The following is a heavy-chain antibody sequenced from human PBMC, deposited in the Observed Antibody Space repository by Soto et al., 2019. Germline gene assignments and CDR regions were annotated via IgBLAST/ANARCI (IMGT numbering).Heavy chain of an antibody. J-gene: IGHJ4*02. V-gene: IGHV3-23*01. CDR2: ISSSGGNT. CDR1: GFIFSSNA. D-gene: IGHD3-16*01. Sequence: EVQLLESGGALVQPGGSLRLSCAASGFIFSSNAMTWVRQAPGKGLEWVSAISSSGGNTYYADSVKGRFTIPRDNPKNTVYLQMNSLRAEDTGVYYCAEGARPFGYGGQGSLVTVSS. CDR3: AEGARPFGY.